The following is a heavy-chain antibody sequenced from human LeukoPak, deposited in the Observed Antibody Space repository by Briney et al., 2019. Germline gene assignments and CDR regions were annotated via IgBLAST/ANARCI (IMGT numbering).Heavy chain of an antibody. CDR2: FNPNSGRT. CDR1: GYTFTGYY. CDR3: ARSIAVAGLPHYYYYVDV. D-gene: IGHD6-19*01. J-gene: IGHJ6*03. Sequence: GASVKVSCKASGYTFTGYYMHWVRQAPGQGLEWMGWFNPNSGRTNYAQNFQGRVTMTRDTSISTAYMELSRLRSDDTAVYYCARSIAVAGLPHYYYYVDVWGKGATVTVSS. V-gene: IGHV1-2*02.